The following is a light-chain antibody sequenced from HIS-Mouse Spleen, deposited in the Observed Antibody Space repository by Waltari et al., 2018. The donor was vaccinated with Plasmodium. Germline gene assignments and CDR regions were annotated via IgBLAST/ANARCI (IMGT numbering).Light chain of an antibody. V-gene: IGLV3-25*03. Sequence: SYELTQPPSVSVSPGQTARITCSGDALPKQYAYWYQQKPGQAPVLVIYKDSERPSGIPERFSGSSSGTTVTLNISGVQAEDEADYYCQSADSSGTPNWVFGGGTKLTVL. CDR2: KDS. CDR1: ALPKQY. J-gene: IGLJ3*02. CDR3: QSADSSGTPNWV.